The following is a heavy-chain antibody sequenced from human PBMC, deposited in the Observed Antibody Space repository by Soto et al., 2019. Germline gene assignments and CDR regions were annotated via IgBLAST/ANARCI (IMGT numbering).Heavy chain of an antibody. CDR1: GFTFSNYG. CDR3: ARGGGLSEGGY. J-gene: IGHJ4*02. Sequence: QVQLVESGGGVVQPGRSLRLSCAASGFTFSNYGMHWVRQAPGKGLEWVAVIWYDESKKYYADSVKGRFTISRDSSKNTLYLQMKSLSAEDTAVYYCARGGGLSEGGYWGQGTLVTVSS. D-gene: IGHD3-16*02. CDR2: IWYDESKK. V-gene: IGHV3-33*01.